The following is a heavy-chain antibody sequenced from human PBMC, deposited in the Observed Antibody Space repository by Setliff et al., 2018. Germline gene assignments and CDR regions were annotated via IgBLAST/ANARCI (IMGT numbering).Heavy chain of an antibody. CDR3: ARLSGYYFDY. Sequence: SETLSLTCTVSGASISSSRDYWGWIRQPPGKGLEWIGSIYYSGSTYYNPSLKSRVTISVDTPKNQFSLKLSSVTAADTAVFYCARLSGYYFDYWGQGTLVTVS. CDR1: GASISSSRDY. J-gene: IGHJ4*02. V-gene: IGHV4-39*01. D-gene: IGHD3-22*01. CDR2: IYYSGST.